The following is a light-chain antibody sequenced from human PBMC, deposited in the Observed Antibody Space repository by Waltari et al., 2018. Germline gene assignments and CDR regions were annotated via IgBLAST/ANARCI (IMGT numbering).Light chain of an antibody. Sequence: QSALTQPASVSGSPGQSITISCTGTSSAVGGYKYVSWYQQHPGKAPKLMFYDVSNRPSGVSNRFSGSKSGNTASLTISGLQAEDEADYYCSSYTSSSVVFGGGTKLTVL. CDR3: SSYTSSSVV. J-gene: IGLJ2*01. CDR2: DVS. CDR1: SSAVGGYKY. V-gene: IGLV2-14*01.